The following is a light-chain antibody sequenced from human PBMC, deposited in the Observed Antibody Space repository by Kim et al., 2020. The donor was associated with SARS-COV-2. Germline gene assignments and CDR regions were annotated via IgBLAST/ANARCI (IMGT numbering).Light chain of an antibody. CDR2: EAS. CDR3: QQYNSYSGT. J-gene: IGKJ4*01. V-gene: IGKV1-5*03. Sequence: DIQMTQSPSILSASIGDRVTITCRASQSISNWLAWYQQKPGKAPKVLIYEASSLERGVPSRFSGSGSGTEFTLTISSLQPDDFATYYCQQYNSYSGTFGGGTRVEIK. CDR1: QSISNW.